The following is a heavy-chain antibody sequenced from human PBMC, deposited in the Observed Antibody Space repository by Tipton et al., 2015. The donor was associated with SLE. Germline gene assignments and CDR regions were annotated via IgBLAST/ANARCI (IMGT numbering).Heavy chain of an antibody. D-gene: IGHD2-2*01. CDR1: GYSISSGY. CDR3: TTQKRRDCTSTTCYAFDP. CDR2: IKSKTDGGTT. J-gene: IGHJ5*02. Sequence: LTCAVSGYSISSGYFWGCVRQPPGKGLEWVGRIKSKTDGGTTDYAAPVQGRFTISRDDSKDTLYLQMNSLKIDDTALYYCTTQKRRDCTSTTCYAFDPWGQGTLVTVSS. V-gene: IGHV3-15*01.